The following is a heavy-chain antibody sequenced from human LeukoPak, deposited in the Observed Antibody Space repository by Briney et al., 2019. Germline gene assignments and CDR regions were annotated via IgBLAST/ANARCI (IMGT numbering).Heavy chain of an antibody. Sequence: GGSLRLSCAASGFTFSSYWMTWVRQAPGKGLEWVANIKQDESAKYYVDSVKGRFTISRDNAKNSLYLQMNSLRAEDTAVYYCAKIMTTVTTGCFDLWGRGTLVTVSS. CDR1: GFTFSSYW. CDR2: IKQDESAK. J-gene: IGHJ2*01. CDR3: AKIMTTVTTGCFDL. V-gene: IGHV3-7*03. D-gene: IGHD4-17*01.